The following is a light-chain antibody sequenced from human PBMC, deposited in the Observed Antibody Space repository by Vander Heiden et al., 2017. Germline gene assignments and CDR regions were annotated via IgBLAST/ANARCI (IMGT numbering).Light chain of an antibody. V-gene: IGLV3-1*01. CDR3: QAWDSSTGGV. Sequence: SYELTQPPSVSVSPGQTASITCSGDKLGDKYACWYQQKPGQPPVLVIYQDSKRPSGIPERFSGSNSGNTATLTISGTQAMDEADYYCQAWDSSTGGVFGGGTKLTVL. J-gene: IGLJ2*01. CDR1: KLGDKY. CDR2: QDS.